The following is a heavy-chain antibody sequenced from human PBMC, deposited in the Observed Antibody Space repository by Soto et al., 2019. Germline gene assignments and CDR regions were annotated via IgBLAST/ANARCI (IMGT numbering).Heavy chain of an antibody. V-gene: IGHV4-59*11. D-gene: IGHD1-26*01. CDR2: IYYRGST. CDR3: ARDGRGASGMDV. CDR1: GGSISSHY. J-gene: IGHJ6*02. Sequence: SETLSLTCTVSGGSISSHYWSWVRQAPGKGLEWIGHIYYRGSTNYNPSLRSRSTISVDASKSQFSLKLNSVTTADTAVYYCARDGRGASGMDVWGQGTKVTVSS.